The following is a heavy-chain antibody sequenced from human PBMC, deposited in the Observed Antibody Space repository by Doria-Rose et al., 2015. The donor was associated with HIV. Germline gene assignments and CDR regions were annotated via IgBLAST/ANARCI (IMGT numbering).Heavy chain of an antibody. Sequence: ESGPVLVKPTETLTLTCTVSGVYISSPGMGVSWIRPPPGKALEWLANIFSGDERSYKTALKSRLTISRGTSKSQVVLTRTDMDPVDTATYYCARIKSSRWYHKYYFDFWGQGTLVIVSA. J-gene: IGHJ4*02. D-gene: IGHD6-13*01. CDR1: GVYISSPGMG. CDR3: ARIKSSRWYHKYYFDF. CDR2: IFSGDER. V-gene: IGHV2-26*01.